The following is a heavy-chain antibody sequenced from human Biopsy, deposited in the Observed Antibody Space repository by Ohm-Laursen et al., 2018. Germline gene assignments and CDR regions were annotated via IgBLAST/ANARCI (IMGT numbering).Heavy chain of an antibody. CDR1: GFSFTGYY. CDR2: INPSGSTT. D-gene: IGHD6-19*01. Sequence: SVKVSCKASGFSFTGYYMHWVRRAPGQGLEWMGMINPSGSTTSYPQIFQGRVTMTRDTSKSTVYMELSSLRSADTAVYFCARNTGWYGDLYYFDYWGQGTLVTVSS. V-gene: IGHV1-46*01. J-gene: IGHJ4*02. CDR3: ARNTGWYGDLYYFDY.